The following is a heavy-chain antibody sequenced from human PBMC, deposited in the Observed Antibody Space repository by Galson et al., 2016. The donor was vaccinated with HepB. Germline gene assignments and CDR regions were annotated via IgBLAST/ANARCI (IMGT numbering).Heavy chain of an antibody. Sequence: SLRLSCAASGFSFSSYWMSWVRQAPGKGLEWVADIKPDGSQKYYVGSVKGRFTISRDNVKYSLYLQMNTLRAEDTAVYYCAKMGEEWLSHGAPDYYFDYWGQGTLVTVSS. CDR2: IKPDGSQK. J-gene: IGHJ4*02. D-gene: IGHD3-3*01. CDR3: AKMGEEWLSHGAPDYYFDY. V-gene: IGHV3-7*01. CDR1: GFSFSSYW.